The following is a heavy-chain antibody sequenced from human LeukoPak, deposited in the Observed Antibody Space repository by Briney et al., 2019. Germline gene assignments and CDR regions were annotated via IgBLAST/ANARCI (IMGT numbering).Heavy chain of an antibody. D-gene: IGHD6-13*01. CDR2: IKQDGSEK. CDR1: GFTFSSYW. V-gene: IGHV3-7*01. CDR3: ASYGIEAAGTDFDY. J-gene: IGHJ4*02. Sequence: QAGGSLRLSCAASGFTFSSYWMSWVRQAPGKGLEWVANIKQDGSEKYYVDSVKGRFTISRDNAKNSLYLQMNSLRAEDTAVYYCASYGIEAAGTDFDYWGQGTLVTVSS.